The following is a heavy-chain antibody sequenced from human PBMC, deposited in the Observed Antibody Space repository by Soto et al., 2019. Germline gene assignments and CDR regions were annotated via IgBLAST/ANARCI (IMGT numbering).Heavy chain of an antibody. CDR2: MQPSTGRT. Sequence: QVQLVQSGAEVREPGASVKVSCKASGYSFTSLDFNWVRQTAGQGLEWMGWMQPSTGRTGYAQKFQSRVTMTRDTSINTAYMELSTLTSDDTAFYYCARGVSAGVDYWGQGTLVTVSS. V-gene: IGHV1-8*01. J-gene: IGHJ4*02. CDR1: GYSFTSLD. D-gene: IGHD1-26*01. CDR3: ARGVSAGVDY.